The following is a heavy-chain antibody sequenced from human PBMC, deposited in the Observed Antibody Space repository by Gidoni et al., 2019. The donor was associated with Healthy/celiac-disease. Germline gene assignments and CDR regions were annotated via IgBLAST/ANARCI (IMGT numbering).Heavy chain of an antibody. V-gene: IGHV1-3*01. CDR3: ARERELRTPGY. CDR2: INAGNGNT. CDR1: GYTFTSYA. D-gene: IGHD1-26*01. Sequence: QVQLVQSGAEVKKPRASVKVSCKASGYTFTSYAMHWVRQATGQRLEWLGWINAGNGNTKYSQKFQGRVTITRDTSASTAYMELSSLRSEDTAVYYCARERELRTPGYWGQGTLVTVSS. J-gene: IGHJ4*02.